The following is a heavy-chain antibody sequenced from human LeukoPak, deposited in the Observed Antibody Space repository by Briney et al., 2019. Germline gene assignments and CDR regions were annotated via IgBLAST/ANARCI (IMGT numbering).Heavy chain of an antibody. V-gene: IGHV4-59*01. J-gene: IGHJ4*02. CDR3: AREVAGTLNFDY. CDR1: GGSISSYY. D-gene: IGHD6-19*01. Sequence: SETLSLTCTVSGGSISSYYWTWIRQPPGNGLDWIGYIYNSGNTNYNPSLRSRVTISVDTSKNQFSLKLTSVTSADTAIYYCAREVAGTLNFDYWGQGTLVTVSS. CDR2: IYNSGNT.